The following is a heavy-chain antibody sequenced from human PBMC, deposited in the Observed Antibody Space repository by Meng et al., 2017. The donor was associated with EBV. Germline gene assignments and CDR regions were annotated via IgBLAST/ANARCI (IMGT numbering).Heavy chain of an antibody. V-gene: IGHV1-46*01. Sequence: VQVVRSGAEVKKPGAPVKVSCKASGYTFTSYYMHWVRQAPGKGLEWMGIINPSGGSTSYAQKFQGRVTMTRDTSTSTVYMELSSLRSEDTAVYYCARDLRSLFDYWGQGTLVTVSS. CDR2: INPSGGST. CDR3: ARDLRSLFDY. D-gene: IGHD3-16*01. CDR1: GYTFTSYY. J-gene: IGHJ4*02.